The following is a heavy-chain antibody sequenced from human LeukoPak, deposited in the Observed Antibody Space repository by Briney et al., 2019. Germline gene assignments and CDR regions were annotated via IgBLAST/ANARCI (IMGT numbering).Heavy chain of an antibody. Sequence: PSETLSLTCTVSGGSISSSSYYWGWIRQPPGKGLEWIGSIYYSGSTYYNPSLKSRVTISVDTSKNQFSLKLSSVTAADTAVYYCARQCGSSWSCLVASGGSRDYWGQGTLVTVSS. J-gene: IGHJ4*02. CDR1: GGSISSSSYY. V-gene: IGHV4-39*01. D-gene: IGHD6-13*01. CDR3: ARQCGSSWSCLVASGGSRDY. CDR2: IYYSGST.